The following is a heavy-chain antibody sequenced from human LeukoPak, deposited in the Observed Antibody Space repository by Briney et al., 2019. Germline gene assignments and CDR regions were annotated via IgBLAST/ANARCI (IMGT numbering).Heavy chain of an antibody. D-gene: IGHD1-26*01. CDR2: ISWNSGNI. J-gene: IGHJ4*02. CDR1: GFTFDDYA. CDR3: AKDIGADSGSYGYYFDY. Sequence: GRSLRLSCAASGFTFDDYAMHWVRQAPEKGLEWVSGISWNSGNIGYADSVKGRFTISRDNAKNSLYLQMNSLRAEDMALYYCAKDIGADSGSYGYYFDYWGQGTLVTVSS. V-gene: IGHV3-9*03.